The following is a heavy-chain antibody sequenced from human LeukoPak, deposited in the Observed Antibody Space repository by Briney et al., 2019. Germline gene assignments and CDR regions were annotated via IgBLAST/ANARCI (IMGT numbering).Heavy chain of an antibody. CDR2: IKHDGSET. V-gene: IGHV3-7*02. J-gene: IGHJ5*02. Sequence: PGGSLRLSCAVSGFTFSSYWMSWVRQAPGKGLEWVVNIKHDGSETYYLDSLKGRFTISRDNAKNSLYLQMNSLRAEDTAVYYCARGYWFGPWGQGTLVTVSS. D-gene: IGHD2-15*01. CDR3: ARGYWFGP. CDR1: GFTFSSYW.